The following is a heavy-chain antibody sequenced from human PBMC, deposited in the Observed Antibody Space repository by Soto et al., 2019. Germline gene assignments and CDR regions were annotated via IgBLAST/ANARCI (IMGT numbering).Heavy chain of an antibody. Sequence: EVQLLESGGGLVRPGGSLRLSCAASGFTFSSYAMSWVRQAAGKGLEWVSVISGSGGSTYYADSVKGRFTISRDNSKNTRYLQMNSLRAEDTAVYYCAKQKMATITSDAFDIWGQGTMVTVSS. CDR1: GFTFSSYA. CDR2: ISGSGGST. CDR3: AKQKMATITSDAFDI. J-gene: IGHJ3*02. V-gene: IGHV3-23*01. D-gene: IGHD5-12*01.